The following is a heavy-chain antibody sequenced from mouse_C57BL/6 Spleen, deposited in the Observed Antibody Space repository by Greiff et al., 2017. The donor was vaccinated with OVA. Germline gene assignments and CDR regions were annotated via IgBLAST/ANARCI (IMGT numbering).Heavy chain of an antibody. V-gene: IGHV2-6*03. J-gene: IGHJ4*01. Sequence: VQLQQSGPGLVAPSQSLSITCTVSGFSLTSYGVHWVRQPPGKGLEWLVVIWSDGSTSYNSAPKSRLSISKDNSKSQVFLKMNSLQTDDTAMYYCATYGNYEGAMDYWGQGTSVTVSS. CDR2: IWSDGST. CDR1: GFSLTSYG. CDR3: ATYGNYEGAMDY. D-gene: IGHD2-1*01.